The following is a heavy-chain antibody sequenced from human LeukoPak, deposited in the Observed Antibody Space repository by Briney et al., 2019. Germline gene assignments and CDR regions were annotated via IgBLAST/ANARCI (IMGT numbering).Heavy chain of an antibody. V-gene: IGHV3-23*01. D-gene: IGHD6-6*01. J-gene: IGHJ4*02. CDR3: AKAGGPLSIAARQTLDY. Sequence: PGGSLRLSCAASAFTFSNYGMSWVRQAPGKGLEWVSAISGSGGTTYYADSVKGRFTISRDNSKNTLYLQMNSLRAEDTAVYYCAKAGGPLSIAARQTLDYWGQGTLVTVSS. CDR2: ISGSGGTT. CDR1: AFTFSNYG.